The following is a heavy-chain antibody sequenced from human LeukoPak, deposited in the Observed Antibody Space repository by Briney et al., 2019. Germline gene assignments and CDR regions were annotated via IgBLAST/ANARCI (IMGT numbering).Heavy chain of an antibody. Sequence: PPASVKVSCKASGGTFSSYAISWVRQAPGQGLEWMGGIIPIFGTANYAQKFQGRVTITADESTSTAYMELSSLRSEDTAVYYCARIWKRYYYDSSGYYHPFDYWGQGTLVTVSS. CDR1: GGTFSSYA. CDR3: ARIWKRYYYDSSGYYHPFDY. CDR2: IIPIFGTA. V-gene: IGHV1-69*01. J-gene: IGHJ4*02. D-gene: IGHD3-22*01.